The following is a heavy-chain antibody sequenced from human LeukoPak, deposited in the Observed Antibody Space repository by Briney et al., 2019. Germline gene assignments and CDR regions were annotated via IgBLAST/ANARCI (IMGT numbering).Heavy chain of an antibody. Sequence: ASVKVSCKASGYTFNNYDINWVRQAPGQGLEWMGWINTYNGRTNYAQKLQGRVTMTTDTSTSTAYMELRSLRSDDTAVYYCARGPATGDFDYWGQGTLVTVSS. CDR2: INTYNGRT. J-gene: IGHJ4*02. D-gene: IGHD7-27*01. V-gene: IGHV1-18*01. CDR3: ARGPATGDFDY. CDR1: GYTFNNYD.